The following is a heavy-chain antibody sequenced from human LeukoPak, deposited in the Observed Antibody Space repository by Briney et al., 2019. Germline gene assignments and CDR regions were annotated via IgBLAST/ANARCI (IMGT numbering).Heavy chain of an antibody. CDR3: ARVSGYWERSYYYYYMDV. J-gene: IGHJ6*03. V-gene: IGHV4-39*07. CDR1: GGSISSSSYY. D-gene: IGHD5-12*01. Sequence: PSETLSLTCTVSGGSISSSSYYWGWIRQPPGKGLEWIGSIYYSGSTYYNPSLKSRVTISVDTSKNQFSLKLSSVTAADTAVYYCARVSGYWERSYYYYYMDVWGKGTTVTVSS. CDR2: IYYSGST.